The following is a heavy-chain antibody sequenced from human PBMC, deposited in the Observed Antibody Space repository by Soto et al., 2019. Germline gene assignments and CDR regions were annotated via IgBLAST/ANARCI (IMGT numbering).Heavy chain of an antibody. Sequence: GESLKISCKGSGYSVTSYWISWVRQMPGKGLEWMGRIDPSDSYTNYSPSFQGHVTISADKSISTAYLQWSSLKASDTAMYYCARTSMQSRGYSYGHGGMDVWGQGTTVTASS. J-gene: IGHJ6*02. CDR3: ARTSMQSRGYSYGHGGMDV. CDR2: IDPSDSYT. D-gene: IGHD5-18*01. V-gene: IGHV5-10-1*01. CDR1: GYSVTSYW.